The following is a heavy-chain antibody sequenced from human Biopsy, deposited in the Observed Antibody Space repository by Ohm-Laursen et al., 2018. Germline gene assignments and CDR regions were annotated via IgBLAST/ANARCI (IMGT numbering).Heavy chain of an antibody. CDR2: IYYDGIT. V-gene: IGHV4-38-2*01. CDR3: ARVAGGYAYYYGMDV. D-gene: IGHD5-12*01. Sequence: SQTLSLTCAVSGYSVTNDYYWGWIRQPPGKGLEWIGNIYYDGITYYNPSLKSRVAMSVDTSKNQFSLRLTSGTAADTAVYYCARVAGGYAYYYGMDVWGQGTTVSVSS. J-gene: IGHJ6*02. CDR1: GYSVTNDYY.